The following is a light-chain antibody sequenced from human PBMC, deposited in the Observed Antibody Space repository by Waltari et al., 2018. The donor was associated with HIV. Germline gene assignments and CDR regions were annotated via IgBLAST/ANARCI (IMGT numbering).Light chain of an antibody. V-gene: IGKV3-15*01. CDR1: QSVSSN. Sequence: EIVMTQSPATLSVSPGERATLSCRASQSVSSNLAWYQQKPGQAPRLLIYGASTRATGIPARFSGSGSETDFTLTVSSLQSEDSAVYYCQQYNNWPPYTFGQGTKLEI. CDR2: GAS. J-gene: IGKJ2*01. CDR3: QQYNNWPPYT.